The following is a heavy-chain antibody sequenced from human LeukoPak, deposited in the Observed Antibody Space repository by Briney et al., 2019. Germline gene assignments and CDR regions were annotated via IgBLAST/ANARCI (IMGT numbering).Heavy chain of an antibody. CDR2: ISYDGSNK. CDR3: ARSEMVYAYYYYGMDV. Sequence: GGSLRLSCAASGFTFSSYAMHWVRQAPGKRLEWVAVISYDGSNKYYADSVKGRFTISRDNSKNTLYLQMNSLRAEDTAVYYCARSEMVYAYYYYGMDVWGQGTTVTVSS. V-gene: IGHV3-30-3*01. D-gene: IGHD2-8*01. CDR1: GFTFSSYA. J-gene: IGHJ6*02.